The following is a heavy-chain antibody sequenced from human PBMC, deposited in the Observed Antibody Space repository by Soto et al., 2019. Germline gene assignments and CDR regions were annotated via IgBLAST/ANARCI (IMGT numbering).Heavy chain of an antibody. CDR1: GDSIGSGENY. Sequence: SETLSLTCTVSGDSIGSGENYWSWIRQPPGKGLEWIGYIYYSGSTDYNPSLKGRVTISVDTSKNQFSLKLNSVPAADTAVYYCARDRAHYDGSGYQSIPVAYWGQGTLVTDSS. CDR2: IYYSGST. V-gene: IGHV4-30-4*01. CDR3: ARDRAHYDGSGYQSIPVAY. J-gene: IGHJ4*02. D-gene: IGHD3-22*01.